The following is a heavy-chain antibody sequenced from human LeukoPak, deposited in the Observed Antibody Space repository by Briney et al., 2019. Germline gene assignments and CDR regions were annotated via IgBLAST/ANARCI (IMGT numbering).Heavy chain of an antibody. CDR1: GGSISSYY. D-gene: IGHD2-15*01. CDR3: ARTIVVVIAANPYPGHMDV. Sequence: SETLSLTCTVSGGSISSYYWSWIRQPPGKGLEWIGYIYYSGSTNYNPSLKSRVTISVDTSKNQFSLKLSSVTAADTAVYYCARTIVVVIAANPYPGHMDVWGKGTTVTVSS. J-gene: IGHJ6*03. CDR2: IYYSGST. V-gene: IGHV4-59*08.